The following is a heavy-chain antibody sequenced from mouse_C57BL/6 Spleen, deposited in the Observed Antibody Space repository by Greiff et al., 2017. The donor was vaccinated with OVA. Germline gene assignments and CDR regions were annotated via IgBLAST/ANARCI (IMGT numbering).Heavy chain of an antibody. CDR2: INPSTGGT. CDR3: ARSPRGDAMDY. V-gene: IGHV1-42*01. J-gene: IGHJ4*01. CDR1: GYSFTGYY. Sequence: VQLQQSGPELVKPGASVKISCKASGYSFTGYYMNWVKQSPEKSLEWIGEINPSTGGTTYNQKFKAKATLTVDKSSSTAYMQLKSLTSEDSAVYYCARSPRGDAMDYWGQGTSVTVSS.